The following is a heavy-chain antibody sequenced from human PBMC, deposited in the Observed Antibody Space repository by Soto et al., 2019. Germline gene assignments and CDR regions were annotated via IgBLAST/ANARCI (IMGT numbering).Heavy chain of an antibody. D-gene: IGHD6-13*01. Sequence: QVQLVESGGGVVQPGRSLRLSCAASGFTFSSYGMHWVRQAPGEGLEWVVVISYDGSIQYYTDSAKGRFTISRDNSKSTLYLQMNNLRAEDTAVYYCATEIRAYSSSWSFDYWGQGTLVTVSS. CDR2: ISYDGSIQ. CDR1: GFTFSSYG. V-gene: IGHV3-30*03. CDR3: ATEIRAYSSSWSFDY. J-gene: IGHJ4*02.